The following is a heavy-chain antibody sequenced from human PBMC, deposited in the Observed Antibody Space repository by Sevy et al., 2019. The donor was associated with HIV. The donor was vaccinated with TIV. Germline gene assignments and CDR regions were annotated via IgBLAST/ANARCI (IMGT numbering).Heavy chain of an antibody. CDR3: ARDWENIGGVIGLFDY. Sequence: GGSLRLSCAASGFTFSSYAMHWVRQAPGKGLEWVAVISYDGSNKYYADSVKGRFTISRDNSKNTLYLQMNSLRAEDTAVYYCARDWENIGGVIGLFDYWGQGTLVTVSS. CDR1: GFTFSSYA. V-gene: IGHV3-30-3*01. CDR2: ISYDGSNK. D-gene: IGHD3-16*01. J-gene: IGHJ4*02.